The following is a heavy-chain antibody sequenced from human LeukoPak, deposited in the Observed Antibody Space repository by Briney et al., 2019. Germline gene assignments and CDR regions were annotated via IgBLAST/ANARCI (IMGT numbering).Heavy chain of an antibody. J-gene: IGHJ5*02. CDR3: ARGLQQQLGWFDP. V-gene: IGHV3-53*04. CDR2: IYSGGTT. D-gene: IGHD6-13*01. Sequence: PGGSLRLSCTVSGFTVSNNYMSWVRQAPGKGLEWVSIIYSGGTTYYADSVKGRFTISRHTSVNTLYLQMNSLRTEDTAVYYCARGLQQQLGWFDPWGQGTLVTVSS. CDR1: GFTVSNNY.